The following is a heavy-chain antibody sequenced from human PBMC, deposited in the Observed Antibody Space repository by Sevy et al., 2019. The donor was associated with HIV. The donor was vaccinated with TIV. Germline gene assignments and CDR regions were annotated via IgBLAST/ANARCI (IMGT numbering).Heavy chain of an antibody. CDR2: IKSKTDGGTK. CDR3: TTDLTGTTYENWFDP. J-gene: IGHJ5*02. Sequence: GGSLRLSCAASGFTFSNAWMSWVRQAPGKGLEWVGRIKSKTDGGTKDYASPMKGRFTISRDDSKNTLYLQMNSLKTEDTAVYYCTTDLTGTTYENWFDPWGQGTLVTVSS. CDR1: GFTFSNAW. V-gene: IGHV3-15*01. D-gene: IGHD1-7*01.